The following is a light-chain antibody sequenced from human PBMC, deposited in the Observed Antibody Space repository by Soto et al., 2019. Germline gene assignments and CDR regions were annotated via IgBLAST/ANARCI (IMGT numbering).Light chain of an antibody. J-gene: IGLJ2*01. CDR3: SSHTSSSTVV. Sequence: QSALTQPASVSGSPGQPITISCTGTNSDVGGYNYVSWYQQHPGKAPKLMIYDVSNRPSGVSNRFSGSKSGNTASLTISGLQADDEADYYCSSHTSSSTVVFGGGTKLTVL. CDR2: DVS. V-gene: IGLV2-14*01. CDR1: NSDVGGYNY.